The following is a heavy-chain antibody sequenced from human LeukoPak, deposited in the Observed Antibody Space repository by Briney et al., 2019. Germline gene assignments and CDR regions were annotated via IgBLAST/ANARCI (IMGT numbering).Heavy chain of an antibody. CDR3: AKDAYLIAVAGNYFDY. J-gene: IGHJ4*02. V-gene: IGHV3-73*01. D-gene: IGHD6-19*01. CDR2: IRSKSNSYAT. Sequence: PGKSLRLSCAASGFTFSGSAMHWVRQASGKGLEWVGRIRSKSNSYATEYAASVKGRFSISRDNSKNTLYLQMNSLRAEDTAVYYCAKDAYLIAVAGNYFDYWGQGTLVTVSS. CDR1: GFTFSGSA.